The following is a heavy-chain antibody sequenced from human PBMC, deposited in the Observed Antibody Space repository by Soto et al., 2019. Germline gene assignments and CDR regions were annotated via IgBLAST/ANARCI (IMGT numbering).Heavy chain of an antibody. V-gene: IGHV4-30-2*01. J-gene: IGHJ6*02. CDR2: IYHNGSP. CDR1: GASMSSGGYY. CDR3: ARVPDV. Sequence: SETLSLTCTVSGASMSSGGYYWSWIRQPPGKGLEWIGYIYHNGSPYYNPSLKSRVTISVDRSKNQFSLKLSSVTAADTAVYYCARVPDVWGQGTTVTVSS.